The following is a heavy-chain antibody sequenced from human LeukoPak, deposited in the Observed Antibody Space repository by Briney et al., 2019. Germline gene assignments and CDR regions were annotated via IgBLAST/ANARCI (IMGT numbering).Heavy chain of an antibody. J-gene: IGHJ2*01. Sequence: GASVKVSCKASGYTFTTHAISWVRQAPGQGLEWMGWISTYNGKTNYAQKFQGRVTQTTDTSTSTHYIDLRSLRADDPAVYHCPRFALGSWSFDLWGRGTLVTVSS. CDR2: ISTYNGKT. V-gene: IGHV1-18*01. CDR1: GYTFTTHA. D-gene: IGHD2-15*01. CDR3: PRFALGSWSFDL.